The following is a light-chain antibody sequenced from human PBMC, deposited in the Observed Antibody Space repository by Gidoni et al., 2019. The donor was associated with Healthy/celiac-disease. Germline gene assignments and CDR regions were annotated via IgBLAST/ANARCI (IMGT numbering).Light chain of an antibody. Sequence: DIVMTQTPLSLSVTPGQPASISCKSSQRLLHSDGKTYFYWYLQKPGQSPQLLIYEVSSLFSGVPDRFSGSGSGTDFTLKISRVEAEDVGVYYCMQGIHLPWTFGQGTKVEIK. CDR2: EVS. V-gene: IGKV2-29*02. CDR1: QRLLHSDGKTY. J-gene: IGKJ1*01. CDR3: MQGIHLPWT.